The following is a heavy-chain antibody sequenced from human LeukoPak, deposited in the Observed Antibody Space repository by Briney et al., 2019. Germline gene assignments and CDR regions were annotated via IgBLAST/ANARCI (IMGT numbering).Heavy chain of an antibody. CDR2: ITVYNGNT. D-gene: IGHD2-15*01. CDR1: GYTFTSYG. V-gene: IGHV1-18*01. CDR3: ASPYCSGGTCYAHDAFDI. Sequence: ASVKVSCKASGYTFTSYGISWVRQAPGQGLEWMGWITVYNGNTNYAQKLQGRVTMTTDTSTSTAYMELRSLRSDDTAVYYCASPYCSGGTCYAHDAFDIWGQGTMVTVSS. J-gene: IGHJ3*02.